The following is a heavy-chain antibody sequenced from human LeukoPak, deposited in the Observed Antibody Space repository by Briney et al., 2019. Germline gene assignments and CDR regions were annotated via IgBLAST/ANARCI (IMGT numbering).Heavy chain of an antibody. J-gene: IGHJ6*03. CDR1: GYTFTGYY. CDR2: IIPIFGTA. V-gene: IGHV1-69*06. D-gene: IGHD2-21*01. Sequence: GASVKVSCKASGYTFTGYYMHWVRQAPGQGLEWMGGIIPIFGTANYAQKFQGRVTITADKSTSTAYMELSSLRSEDTAVYYCARDQSPLGDFYYYYMDVWGKGTTVTVSS. CDR3: ARDQSPLGDFYYYYMDV.